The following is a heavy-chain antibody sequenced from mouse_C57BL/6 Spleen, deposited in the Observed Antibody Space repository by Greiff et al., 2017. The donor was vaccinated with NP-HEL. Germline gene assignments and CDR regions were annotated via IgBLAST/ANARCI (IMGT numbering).Heavy chain of an antibody. CDR2: ISSGGDYI. Sequence: DVMLVESGEGLVKPGGSLKLSCAASGFTFSSYAMSWVRQTPEKRLEWVAYISSGGDYIYYADTVKGRFTISRDNARNTLYLQMSSLKSEDTAMYYCTRGDDGYYRYFDVWGTGTTVTVSS. CDR1: GFTFSSYA. V-gene: IGHV5-9-1*02. CDR3: TRGDDGYYRYFDV. D-gene: IGHD2-3*01. J-gene: IGHJ1*03.